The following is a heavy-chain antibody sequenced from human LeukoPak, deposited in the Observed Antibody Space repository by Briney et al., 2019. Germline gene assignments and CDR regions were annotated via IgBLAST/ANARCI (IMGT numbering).Heavy chain of an antibody. CDR1: GFTFSSYE. V-gene: IGHV3-48*03. J-gene: IGHJ3*02. D-gene: IGHD3-22*01. CDR3: ARVFPYYDSSGGVDAFDI. Sequence: PGGSLRLSCAASGFTFSSYEMNWVRQAPGKGLEWVSYISSSGSTIYYADSVKGRFTISRDNAKNSLYLQMNSLRAEDTAVYYCARVFPYYDSSGGVDAFDIWGQGTMVTVSS. CDR2: ISSSGSTI.